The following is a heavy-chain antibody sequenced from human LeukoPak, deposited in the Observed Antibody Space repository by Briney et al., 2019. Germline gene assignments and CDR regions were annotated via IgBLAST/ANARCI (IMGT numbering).Heavy chain of an antibody. J-gene: IGHJ4*02. CDR3: ARDSHGIYYYDSSGYYDY. D-gene: IGHD3-22*01. CDR2: INPSGGST. V-gene: IGHV1-46*01. Sequence: ASVKVSCKASGYTFTSYYMHWVRQAPGQGLEWMGIINPSGGSTSYAQKFQGRVTMTRDTSISTAYMDMSSLRSEDTAVYYCARDSHGIYYYDSSGYYDYWGQGTLVTVSS. CDR1: GYTFTSYY.